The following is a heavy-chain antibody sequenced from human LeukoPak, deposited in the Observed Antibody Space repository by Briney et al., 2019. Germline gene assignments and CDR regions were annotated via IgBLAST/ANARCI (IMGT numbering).Heavy chain of an antibody. CDR3: AKDRQTTKYYFDY. V-gene: IGHV3-30*18. CDR1: GFTFSSYG. CDR2: ISYDGSNK. D-gene: IGHD4-17*01. J-gene: IGHJ4*02. Sequence: PGGSLRLSCAASGFTFSSYGMHWVRQVPGKGLEWVAVISYDGSNKYYADSVKGRFTISRDNSKNTLYLQMNSLRAEDTAVYYCAKDRQTTKYYFDYWGQGTLVTVSS.